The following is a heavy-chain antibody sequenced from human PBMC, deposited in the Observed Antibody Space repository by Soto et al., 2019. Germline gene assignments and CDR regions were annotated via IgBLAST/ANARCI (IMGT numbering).Heavy chain of an antibody. V-gene: IGHV3-11*01. CDR1: GFTFSDYY. CDR3: ARLTGWYYFDY. D-gene: IGHD2-15*01. J-gene: IGHJ4*02. CDR2: ISSSGSTI. Sequence: GGSLRLSCAASGFTFSDYYMSWIRQAPGKGLEWVAYISSSGSTIYYADSVKGRFTISRDNAKNSLYLQMNSLRAEDSAVYYCARLTGWYYFDYWGQGTLVTVSS.